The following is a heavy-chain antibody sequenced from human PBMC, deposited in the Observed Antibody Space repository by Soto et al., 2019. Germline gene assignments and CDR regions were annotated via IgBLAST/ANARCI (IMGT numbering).Heavy chain of an antibody. CDR2: IIPIFGTA. Sequence: GASVKVSCKASGGTFSRYAISWVRQAPGQELEWMGGIIPIFGTANYAQKFQGRVTITADKSTSTAYMELSSLRSEDTAVYYCAKSGSGWYSADYWGQGTLVTVSS. CDR1: GGTFSRYA. D-gene: IGHD6-19*01. V-gene: IGHV1-69*06. CDR3: AKSGSGWYSADY. J-gene: IGHJ4*02.